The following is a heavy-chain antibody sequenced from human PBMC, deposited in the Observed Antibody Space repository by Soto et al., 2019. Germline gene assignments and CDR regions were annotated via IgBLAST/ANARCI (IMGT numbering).Heavy chain of an antibody. CDR3: ARAGIAAAGPLTYYYYYGMDV. CDR1: GFTFSSYS. Sequence: PGGSLRLSCAASGFTFSSYSMNWVRQAPGKGLERVSSISSSSSYIYYADSVKGRFTISRDNAKNSLYLQMNSLRAEDTAVYYCARAGIAAAGPLTYYYYYGMDVWGQGTTVTVSS. D-gene: IGHD6-13*01. V-gene: IGHV3-21*01. J-gene: IGHJ6*02. CDR2: ISSSSSYI.